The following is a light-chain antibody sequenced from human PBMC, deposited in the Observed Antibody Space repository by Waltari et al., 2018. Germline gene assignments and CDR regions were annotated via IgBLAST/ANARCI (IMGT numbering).Light chain of an antibody. Sequence: EIVLTQSPATLSLSPGDTGTLSCRARQDISTDLAWYQHRPGQSPQLLMYVASDRATGIPPRVSGGGSGTDFTRTISGLEPEDLAVYCCQQRSLGPRTFGPGTKVEI. CDR3: QQRSLGPRT. CDR1: QDISTD. CDR2: VAS. V-gene: IGKV3-11*01. J-gene: IGKJ1*01.